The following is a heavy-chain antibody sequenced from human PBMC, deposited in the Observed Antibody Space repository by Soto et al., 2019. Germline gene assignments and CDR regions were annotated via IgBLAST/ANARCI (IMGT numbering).Heavy chain of an antibody. CDR3: AKVLTGYYYYFEY. CDR2: VGGSGEYT. V-gene: IGHV3-23*01. CDR1: GFTFSSYA. D-gene: IGHD3-9*01. Sequence: EVQLLESGGGLVQPGGSLRLSCAASGFTFSSYAMIWVRQAPGKGLEWVSDVGGSGEYTYYADSVKGRFTISRDNSKNTVYLQISSLRAEDTAVYYCAKVLTGYYYYFEYWGQGTLVTVSS. J-gene: IGHJ4*02.